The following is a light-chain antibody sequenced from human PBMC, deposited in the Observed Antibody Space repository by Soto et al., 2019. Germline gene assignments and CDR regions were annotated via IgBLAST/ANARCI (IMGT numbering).Light chain of an antibody. CDR2: DTS. Sequence: EMVITQSPDTLSVSPGERVTLTCRASQSVGSNLAWYPQKPGQAPRLLIYDTSTRETGIPVRFSGSGLGTECTRTISSLQSEDVAVDFCPQYNNWTRTFGQGTKVDIK. V-gene: IGKV3D-15*01. J-gene: IGKJ1*01. CDR1: QSVGSN. CDR3: PQYNNWTRT.